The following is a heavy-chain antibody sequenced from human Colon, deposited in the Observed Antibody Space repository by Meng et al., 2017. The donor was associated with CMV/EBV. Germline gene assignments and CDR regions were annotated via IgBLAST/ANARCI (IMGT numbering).Heavy chain of an antibody. CDR3: IRETTGSSSSY. V-gene: IGHV4-39*07. CDR2: IFYTGTT. J-gene: IGHJ4*02. CDR1: GGSISSSSYY. D-gene: IGHD6-6*01. Sequence: QLQLQGSGQGLVRPSETLSLTCTVSGGSISSSSYYWAWIRQPPGKGLEWIGSIFYTGTTYYKPSLKSRVTISVDTSKNQFSLKLSSVTAADTAVYYCIRETTGSSSSYWGQGTLVTVSS.